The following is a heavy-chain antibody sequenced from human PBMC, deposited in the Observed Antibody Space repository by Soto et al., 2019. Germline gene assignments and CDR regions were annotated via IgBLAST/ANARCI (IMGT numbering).Heavy chain of an antibody. Sequence: SETLSLTCTVSGGSISSSSYYWGWIRQPPGKGLEWIGSIYYSGSTYYNPSLKSRVTISVDTSKNQFSLKLSSVTAADTAVYYCARHNRATYSSSKFDYWGQGTLVTAPQ. CDR2: IYYSGST. J-gene: IGHJ4*02. V-gene: IGHV4-39*01. CDR3: ARHNRATYSSSKFDY. CDR1: GGSISSSSYY. D-gene: IGHD6-13*01.